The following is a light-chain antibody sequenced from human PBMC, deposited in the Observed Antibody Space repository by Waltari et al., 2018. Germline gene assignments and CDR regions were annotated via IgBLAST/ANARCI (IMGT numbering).Light chain of an antibody. CDR1: PIISNDH. V-gene: IGKV3-20*01. CDR3: HQYGSQPLT. J-gene: IGKJ4*01. CDR2: GAS. Sequence: EIVLTQFPDNLSLSPGERVALYYRTGPIISNDHLSCYQQQPGQSSRLLIYGASRRATSVPDRFSGSGSGTDFTLTISRLEPEDFAFYYCHQYGSQPLTFGGGVKVEIK.